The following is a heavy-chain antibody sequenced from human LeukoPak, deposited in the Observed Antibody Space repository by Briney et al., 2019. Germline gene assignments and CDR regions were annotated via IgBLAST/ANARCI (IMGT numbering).Heavy chain of an antibody. Sequence: KPSETLSLTCTVSGGSISSGDYYWSWIRQPPGKGLEWIGYIYYSGSTYYNPSLKSRVTISVDTSKNQFSLKLSSVTAADTAVYYCARGDGYSYGPYFDYWGQGTLVTVSS. CDR1: GGSISSGDYY. V-gene: IGHV4-30-4*01. J-gene: IGHJ4*02. CDR2: IYYSGST. CDR3: ARGDGYSYGPYFDY. D-gene: IGHD5-18*01.